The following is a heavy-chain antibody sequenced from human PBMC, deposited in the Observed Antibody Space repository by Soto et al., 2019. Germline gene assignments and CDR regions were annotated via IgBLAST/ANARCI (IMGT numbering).Heavy chain of an antibody. J-gene: IGHJ5*02. CDR2: IYYSGST. Sequence: PXETLSLTCTVSGGSISSGGYYWSWIRQHPGKGLEWIGYIYYSGSTYYNPSLKSRVTISVDTSKNQFSLKLSSVTAADTAVYYCARGGVVVPAANNWFDHWGQGTLVTVSS. CDR3: ARGGVVVPAANNWFDH. V-gene: IGHV4-31*03. D-gene: IGHD2-2*01. CDR1: GGSISSGGYY.